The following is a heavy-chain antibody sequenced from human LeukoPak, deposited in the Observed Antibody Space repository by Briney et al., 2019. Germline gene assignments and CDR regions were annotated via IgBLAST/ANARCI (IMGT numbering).Heavy chain of an antibody. V-gene: IGHV4-59*01. Sequence: SETLSLTCAVSGGSISSYYWSWIRQPPGKGLEWIGYIYYSGSTNYNPSLKSRVTISVDTSKNQFSLKLSSVTAADTAVYYCARGPTTTVVTYFDYWGQGTLVTVSS. D-gene: IGHD4-23*01. CDR1: GGSISSYY. CDR2: IYYSGST. J-gene: IGHJ4*02. CDR3: ARGPTTTVVTYFDY.